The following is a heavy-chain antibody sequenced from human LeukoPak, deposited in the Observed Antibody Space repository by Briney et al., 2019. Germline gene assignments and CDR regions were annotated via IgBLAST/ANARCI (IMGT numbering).Heavy chain of an antibody. J-gene: IGHJ4*02. CDR1: GGTFSSYA. CDR3: ARVASYSSSWYYFDY. D-gene: IGHD6-13*01. Sequence: GASVKVSCKASGGTFSSYAISWVRQAPGQGLEWMGRIIPVLGLANYGQKFQGRVTITADKSTSTAYMELSSLRSEDTAVYYCARVASYSSSWYYFDYWGQGTLVTVSS. CDR2: IIPVLGLA. V-gene: IGHV1-69*04.